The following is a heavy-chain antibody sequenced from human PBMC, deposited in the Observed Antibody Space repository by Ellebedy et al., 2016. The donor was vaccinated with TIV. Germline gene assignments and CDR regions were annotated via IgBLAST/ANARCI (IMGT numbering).Heavy chain of an antibody. CDR3: ATDGSYGDFRSPAHAFEA. CDR2: LNQVGSEK. Sequence: GGSLRLSCAASGFIFRSYWMSWVRQAPGKGLEWVANLNQVGSEKFYVDSVKGRFTISRDNTKNSLYLQMNSLRAEDTAVYFCATDGSYGDFRSPAHAFEAWGQGTMVSVSS. D-gene: IGHD4-17*01. V-gene: IGHV3-7*01. J-gene: IGHJ3*01. CDR1: GFIFRSYW.